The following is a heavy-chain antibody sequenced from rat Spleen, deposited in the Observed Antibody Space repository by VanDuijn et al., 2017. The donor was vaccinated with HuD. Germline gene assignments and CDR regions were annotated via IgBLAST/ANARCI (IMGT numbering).Heavy chain of an antibody. D-gene: IGHD1-12*03. J-gene: IGHJ2*01. Sequence: QVQLKESGPGLVQSSQTLSLLCPVSGFPLISHSVHRVRQPPGKGLEWMGGIWGDGSTDYNSVLKSRLTINRDTSKSQVFLKVNNLQTEDTAMYFCASQYYYDGYYRDYWGQGVMVTVSS. CDR3: ASQYYYDGYYRDY. CDR2: IWGDGST. CDR1: GFPLISHS. V-gene: IGHV2-1*01.